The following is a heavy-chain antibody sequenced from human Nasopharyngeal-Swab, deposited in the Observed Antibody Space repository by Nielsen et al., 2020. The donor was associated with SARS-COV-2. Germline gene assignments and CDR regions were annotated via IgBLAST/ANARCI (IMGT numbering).Heavy chain of an antibody. Sequence: WVRQAPGQRLEWMGWINAGNGNTKYSQKFQGRVTITRDTSAGTAYMELSSLRSEDTAVCYCASSTAAGTNYYYYYMDVWGKGTTVTVSS. D-gene: IGHD6-13*01. CDR3: ASSTAAGTNYYYYYMDV. J-gene: IGHJ6*03. CDR2: INAGNGNT. V-gene: IGHV1-3*01.